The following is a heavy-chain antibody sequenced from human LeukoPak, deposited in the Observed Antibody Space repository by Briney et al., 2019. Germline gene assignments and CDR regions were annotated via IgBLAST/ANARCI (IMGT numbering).Heavy chain of an antibody. CDR3: GKPAKYWLVRGNGVDV. J-gene: IGHJ6*02. CDR2: IDAGGGDT. V-gene: IGHV3-23*01. Sequence: GGSLRLSCAASGFSFSTYAMTWVRQAPGKGLEWVASIDAGGGDTYHSDSVKGRFTISRDNSMDTLYLQMNSLRADDTAVYYCGKPAKYWLVRGNGVDVWGQGTTVTVSS. D-gene: IGHD6-19*01. CDR1: GFSFSTYA.